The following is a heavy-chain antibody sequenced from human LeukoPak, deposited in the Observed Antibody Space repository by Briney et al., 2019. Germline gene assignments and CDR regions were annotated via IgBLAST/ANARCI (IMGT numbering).Heavy chain of an antibody. CDR3: ARQYYYDSSGPDEGFDY. Sequence: PSETLSLTCTVSGGSISSSSYYWGWIRQPPGKGLEWIGSMYYSGSTNYNPSLKSRVTISVDASKNQFSLKLSSVTAADTAVYYCARQYYYDSSGPDEGFDYWGQGTLVTVSS. CDR1: GGSISSSSYY. D-gene: IGHD3-22*01. CDR2: MYYSGST. J-gene: IGHJ4*02. V-gene: IGHV4-39*07.